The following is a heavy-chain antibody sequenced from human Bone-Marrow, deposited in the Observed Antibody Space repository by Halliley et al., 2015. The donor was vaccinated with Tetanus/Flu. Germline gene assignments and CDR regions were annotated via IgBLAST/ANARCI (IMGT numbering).Heavy chain of an antibody. CDR2: IRSKPFGGTT. CDR3: ISSPLDYYDSSGHLVTHAFDN. V-gene: IGHV3-49*04. D-gene: IGHD3-22*01. J-gene: IGHJ3*02. Sequence: SLRLSCTTSGFTFSDYALTWVRQAPGKGLEWVGLIRSKPFGGTTEYAASVRGRFTISRDDSKSMAYLQMNSLKTEDTAVYYFISSPLDYYDSSGHLVTHAFDNWGQGTMVTVSS. CDR1: GFTFSDYA.